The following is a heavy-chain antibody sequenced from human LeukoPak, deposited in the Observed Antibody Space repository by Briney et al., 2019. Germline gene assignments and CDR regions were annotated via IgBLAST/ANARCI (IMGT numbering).Heavy chain of an antibody. Sequence: GGSLRLSCEGSGFTFSQAWMSWVRQAPGKGLEWVSLIYSGGSTFYADSVKGRFTISRDDSKNTVYLQLNSLRAEDTAVYYCAREGHTRYFDYWGQGTLVTVSS. J-gene: IGHJ4*02. CDR1: GFTFSQAW. CDR2: IYSGGST. V-gene: IGHV3-66*01. CDR3: AREGHTRYFDY.